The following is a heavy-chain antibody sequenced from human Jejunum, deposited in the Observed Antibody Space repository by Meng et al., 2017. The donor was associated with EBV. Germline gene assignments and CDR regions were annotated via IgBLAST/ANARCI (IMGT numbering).Heavy chain of an antibody. V-gene: IGHV4-39*07. CDR2: IHRGGST. D-gene: IGHD3-10*01. J-gene: IGHJ4*02. CDR3: ARDPAYPRGLFNS. Sequence: QLQLQESGPGLVKPSXXXXPTXXVSGDSISNGDYYWDWIRQSPGKGLEWIASIHRGGSTYYDPSLKSRVTISLDTSKNQFSLKLNSVTAADTAVYYCARDPAYPRGLFNSWGQGTLVTVSS. CDR1: GDSISNGDYY.